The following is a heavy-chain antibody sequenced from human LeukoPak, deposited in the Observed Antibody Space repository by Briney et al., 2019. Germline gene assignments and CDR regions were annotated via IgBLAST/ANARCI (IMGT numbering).Heavy chain of an antibody. CDR1: GGSFSGYY. CDR3: ARWVADNPTRPRGSYFDY. CDR2: SNHSGST. Sequence: SETLSLTCAVYGGSFSGYYWSWIRQPPGKGLEWIGESNHSGSTNYNPSLKSRVTISVDTSKNQFSLKLSSVTAADTAVYYCARWVADNPTRPRGSYFDYWGQGTLVTVSS. V-gene: IGHV4-34*01. J-gene: IGHJ4*02. D-gene: IGHD2-15*01.